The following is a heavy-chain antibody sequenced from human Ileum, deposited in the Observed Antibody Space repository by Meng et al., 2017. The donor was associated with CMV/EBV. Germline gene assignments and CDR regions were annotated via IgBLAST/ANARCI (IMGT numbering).Heavy chain of an antibody. CDR2: ISRDGTGS. Sequence: CRSYWMDWVSQVPGKGLVWVERISRDGTGSTYAAYVRGRFTSSRDNAENTLDLQMNSLRAEDTALYYCARADIGITVAGARTRFDPWGQGTLVTVSS. CDR3: ARADIGITVAGARTRFDP. V-gene: IGHV3-74*03. J-gene: IGHJ5*02. D-gene: IGHD1-20*01. CDR1: CRSYW.